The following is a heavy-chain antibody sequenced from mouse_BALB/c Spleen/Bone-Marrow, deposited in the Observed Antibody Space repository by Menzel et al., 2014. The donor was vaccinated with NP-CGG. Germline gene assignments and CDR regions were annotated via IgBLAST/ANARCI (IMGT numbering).Heavy chain of an antibody. CDR3: ARFGNYEGFGY. CDR2: IHPSDSET. CDR1: GYSFTNYW. J-gene: IGHJ3*01. V-gene: IGHV1-74*01. Sequence: QVQLKESGAELVRPGASVKLSCKASGYSFTNYWMNWVKQRPGQGLEWIGMIHPSDSETRLNQKFKDKATLTVDKSSSTAYMQVSSPTSEDSAVYYCARFGNYEGFGYWGQGTLVTVSA. D-gene: IGHD2-1*01.